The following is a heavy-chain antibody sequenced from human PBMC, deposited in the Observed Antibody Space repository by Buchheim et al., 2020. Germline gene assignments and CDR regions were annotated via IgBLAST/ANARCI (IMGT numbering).Heavy chain of an antibody. D-gene: IGHD2-15*01. CDR1: GGSISSGGYS. V-gene: IGHV4-30-2*01. CDR2: IYHSGST. Sequence: QLQLQESGSGLVKPSQTLSLTCAVSGGSISSGGYSWSWIRQPPGKGLEWIGYIYHSGSTYYNPSLKSRVTISVDRSKNQFSLKLSSVTAADTAVYYCARWGYCSGGSCYSYGWFDPWGQGTL. J-gene: IGHJ5*02. CDR3: ARWGYCSGGSCYSYGWFDP.